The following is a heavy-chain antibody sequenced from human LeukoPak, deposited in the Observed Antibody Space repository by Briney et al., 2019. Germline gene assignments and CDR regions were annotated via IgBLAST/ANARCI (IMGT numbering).Heavy chain of an antibody. CDR2: IKQDGSEK. Sequence: GGSLRLSCAASGFTFRVFGMNWVRQAPGKGLEWVANIKQDGSEKYYVDSVKGRFTISRDNAKNSLYLQMNSLRAEDTAVYYCARDSDYYDSSGYHHQAFDYWGQGALVTVSS. D-gene: IGHD3-22*01. CDR1: GFTFRVFG. CDR3: ARDSDYYDSSGYHHQAFDY. V-gene: IGHV3-7*01. J-gene: IGHJ4*02.